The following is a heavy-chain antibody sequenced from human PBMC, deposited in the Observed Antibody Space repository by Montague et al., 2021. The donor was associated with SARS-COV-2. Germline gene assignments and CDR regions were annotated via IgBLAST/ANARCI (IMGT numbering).Heavy chain of an antibody. Sequence: CAISGDSVSSNSVVWSWLRQSPSRGLEWLGRTYYRSKWYSDYAPSVRGRLTVNPDASKNEFSLELNYVTPEDTAVYYCVRYSGWFYFDLWGQGTLVTVSS. D-gene: IGHD6-19*01. CDR1: GDSVSSNSVV. CDR2: TYYRSKWYS. V-gene: IGHV6-1*01. CDR3: VRYSGWFYFDL. J-gene: IGHJ4*02.